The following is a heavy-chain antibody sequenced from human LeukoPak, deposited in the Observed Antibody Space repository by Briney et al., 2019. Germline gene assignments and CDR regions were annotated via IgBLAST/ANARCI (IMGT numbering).Heavy chain of an antibody. Sequence: GGSLRLSCAASGFTLSNYAMSLVRQTPGEGLEWFSAISGSGGDTYYAAPVKGRSNTPRANSKTTPYRQLNRPTAEDTAVYYCAREAHSTSGRHTLMILVDYWGQGTLVTASS. CDR1: GFTLSNYA. J-gene: IGHJ4*02. V-gene: IGHV3-23*01. D-gene: IGHD3-22*01. CDR2: ISGSGGDT. CDR3: AREAHSTSGRHTLMILVDY.